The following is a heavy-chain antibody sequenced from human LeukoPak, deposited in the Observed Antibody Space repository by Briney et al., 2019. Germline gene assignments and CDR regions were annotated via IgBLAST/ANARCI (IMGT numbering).Heavy chain of an antibody. CDR2: IYPGDSDT. D-gene: IGHD6-19*01. Sequence: RGESLKTSCQGSGYIFTTYWLGWVRQLPGKGLEWMGIIYPGDSDTRYSPSFQGQVTISADKSISTAYLQWSSLKASGTAMYYCATQGSSGWDDAFDIWGQGTMVTVSS. CDR1: GYIFTTYW. V-gene: IGHV5-51*01. CDR3: ATQGSSGWDDAFDI. J-gene: IGHJ3*02.